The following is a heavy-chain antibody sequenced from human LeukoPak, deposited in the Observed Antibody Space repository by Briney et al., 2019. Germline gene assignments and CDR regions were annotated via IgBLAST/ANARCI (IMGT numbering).Heavy chain of an antibody. Sequence: ASVKVSCKASGYTFTGYYMHWVRQAPGQGLEWMGWINPNSGGTNYAQKFQGRVTMTTDTSTSTAYMELRSLRSDDTAVYYCARVYSGYAPYFDYWGQGTLVTVSS. J-gene: IGHJ4*02. CDR3: ARVYSGYAPYFDY. V-gene: IGHV1-2*02. CDR1: GYTFTGYY. CDR2: INPNSGGT. D-gene: IGHD5-12*01.